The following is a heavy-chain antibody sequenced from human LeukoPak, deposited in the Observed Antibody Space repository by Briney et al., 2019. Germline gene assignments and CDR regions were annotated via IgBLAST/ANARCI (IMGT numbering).Heavy chain of an antibody. CDR2: IIPIFGTA. V-gene: IGHV1-69*13. CDR3: ARGAFCSSTSLVCNMDV. D-gene: IGHD2-2*01. CDR1: GGTFSSNA. J-gene: IGHJ6*03. Sequence: SVKVSCKASGGTFSSNAISWVRKAPGQGLEWMGGIIPIFGTANYSQKFQGRVTITADESTSTAYMELSSLRSEDTAVYYCARGAFCSSTSLVCNMDVWGKGTTVTVSS.